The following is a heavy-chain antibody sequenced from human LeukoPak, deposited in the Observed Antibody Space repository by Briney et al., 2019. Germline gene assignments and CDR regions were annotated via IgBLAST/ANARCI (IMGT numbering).Heavy chain of an antibody. V-gene: IGHV3-9*01. J-gene: IGHJ4*02. CDR2: ISWNSGSI. CDR3: AKDIEAYSGSYDY. Sequence: GGSLRLSCAASGFTFDDYAMHWVQQAPGKGLEWVSGISWNSGSIGYADSVKGRFTISRDNAKNSLYLQMNSLRAEDTALYYCAKDIEAYSGSYDYWGQGTLVTVSS. CDR1: GFTFDDYA. D-gene: IGHD1-26*01.